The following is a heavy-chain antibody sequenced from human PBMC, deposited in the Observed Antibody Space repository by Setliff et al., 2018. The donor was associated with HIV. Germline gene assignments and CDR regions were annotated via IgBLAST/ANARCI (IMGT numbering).Heavy chain of an antibody. D-gene: IGHD3-22*01. J-gene: IGHJ6*02. CDR3: ARDSSYYYDSSGYSAVDYYYGMDV. CDR1: GGSISSCY. CDR2: IYYSGST. V-gene: IGHV4-59*01. Sequence: PSETLSLTCTVSGGSISSCYWSWIRQPPGKGLEWIGYIYYSGSTNYNPSLKSRVTISVDTSKNQFSLKLSSVTAADTAVYYCARDSSYYYDSSGYSAVDYYYGMDVWGQGTTVTVSS.